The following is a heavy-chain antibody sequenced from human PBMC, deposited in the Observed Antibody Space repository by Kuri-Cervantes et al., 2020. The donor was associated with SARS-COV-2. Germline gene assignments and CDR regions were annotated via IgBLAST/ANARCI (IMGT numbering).Heavy chain of an antibody. D-gene: IGHD5-24*01. CDR2: INHSGST. J-gene: IGHJ3*02. V-gene: IGHV4-34*01. CDR1: GGSFSDYY. CDR3: ARRALGVWDGYYLVPNAFDI. Sequence: SQTLSLTCAVYGGSFSDYYWSWIRQPPGKVLEWSGEINHSGSTNYNPSLKSRVTISVDTSKNQFSLKLSSVTAADTAVYYCARRALGVWDGYYLVPNAFDIWGQGTMVTVSS.